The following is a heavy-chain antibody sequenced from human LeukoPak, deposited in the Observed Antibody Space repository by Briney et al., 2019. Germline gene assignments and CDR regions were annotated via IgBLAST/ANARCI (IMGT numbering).Heavy chain of an antibody. Sequence: PGGSLRLSCAASGFTFSSYSMNWVRQAPGKGLEWVSSISSSSYIYYADSVKGRFTISRDNAKNSLYLQMNSLRAEDTAVYYCARDWYPYYYDSSGYYPGYWGQGTLVTVSS. V-gene: IGHV3-21*01. CDR1: GFTFSSYS. J-gene: IGHJ4*02. CDR3: ARDWYPYYYDSSGYYPGY. CDR2: ISSSSYI. D-gene: IGHD3-22*01.